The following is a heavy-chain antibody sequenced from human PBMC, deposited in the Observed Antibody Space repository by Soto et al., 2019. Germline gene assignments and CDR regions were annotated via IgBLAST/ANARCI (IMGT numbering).Heavy chain of an antibody. CDR1: GFTFSSYS. CDR3: ARVFSGTTSFYYYGMDV. CDR2: ISSSSSYI. V-gene: IGHV3-21*01. J-gene: IGHJ6*02. Sequence: GGSLRLSCAASGFTFSSYSMNWVRQAPGKGLEWVSSISSSSSYIYYADSVKGRFTISRDNAKNSLYLQMNSLRAEDTAVYYCARVFSGTTSFYYYGMDVWGQGTTVTVSS. D-gene: IGHD1-7*01.